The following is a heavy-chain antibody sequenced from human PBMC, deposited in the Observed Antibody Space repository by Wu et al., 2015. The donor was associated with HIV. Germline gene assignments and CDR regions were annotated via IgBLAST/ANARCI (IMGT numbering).Heavy chain of an antibody. CDR1: GYTFTSYD. CDR2: MNPNSGNT. CDR3: ARVLEGHRVFYDFWNGASRIYYYYYMDV. V-gene: IGHV1-8*01. J-gene: IGHJ6*03. D-gene: IGHD3-3*01. Sequence: QVQLVQSGAEVKKPGSSVKVSCKASGYTFTSYDINWVRQATGQGLEWMGWMNPNSGNTGYAQKFQGRVTMTRNTSISTAYMELSRLRSEDTAVYYCARVLEGHRVFYDFWNGASRIYYYYYMDVWGKGTTVTVSS.